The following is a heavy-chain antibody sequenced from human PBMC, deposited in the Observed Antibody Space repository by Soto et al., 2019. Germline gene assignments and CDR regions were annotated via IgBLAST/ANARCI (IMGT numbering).Heavy chain of an antibody. J-gene: IGHJ5*02. D-gene: IGHD3-22*01. V-gene: IGHV1-69*01. CDR3: ARVERGYHDSSGPTNWFDP. CDR1: GGTFSSYA. CDR2: IIPIFGTA. Sequence: QVQLVQSGAEVKKPGSSVKVSCKASGGTFSSYAISWVRQAPGQGLEWMGGIIPIFGTANYAQKFQGRVTITADESTSTAYMELSSLRSEDTAVYYCARVERGYHDSSGPTNWFDPWGPGTLVTVSS.